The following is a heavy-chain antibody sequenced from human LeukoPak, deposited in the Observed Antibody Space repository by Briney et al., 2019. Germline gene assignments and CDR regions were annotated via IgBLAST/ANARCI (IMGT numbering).Heavy chain of an antibody. J-gene: IGHJ4*02. Sequence: ASVKVSCKASGGTFSSYAISWVRQAPGQGLEWMGGIIPIFGTANYAQKFQGRVTITADKSTSTAYMELSSLRSEDTAVYCCARGLWFGEFAFDYWGQGTLVTVSS. CDR3: ARGLWFGEFAFDY. D-gene: IGHD3-10*01. V-gene: IGHV1-69*06. CDR1: GGTFSSYA. CDR2: IIPIFGTA.